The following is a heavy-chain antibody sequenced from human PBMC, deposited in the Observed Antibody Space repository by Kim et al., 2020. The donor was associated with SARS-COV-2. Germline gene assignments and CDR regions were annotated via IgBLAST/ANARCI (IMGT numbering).Heavy chain of an antibody. CDR3: ARAIDGVGWLQIGGYF. V-gene: IGHV4-61*01. J-gene: IGHJ4*03. CDR2: VYYSGAT. CDR1: GDSVRSDTYF. D-gene: IGHD3-3*01. Sequence: SETLSLTCTVSGDSVRSDTYFWSWIRQPPGKGLEWIGYVYYSGATKYNPSLKSRVTISVDTSKNQFSLNLSSVTAADTAVYYCARAIDGVGWLQIGGYF.